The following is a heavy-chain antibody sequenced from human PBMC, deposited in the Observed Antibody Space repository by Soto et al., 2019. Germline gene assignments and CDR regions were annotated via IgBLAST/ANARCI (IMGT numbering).Heavy chain of an antibody. CDR3: ARHGYNYGGGYFDY. CDR2: IYSGGST. Sequence: EVQLVESGGGLVQPGGSLRLSCAASGVTVSSNYMSWVRQAPGKGLEWVSVIYSGGSTYYADSVKGRFTISRDNSKNTLYLQMKSLRAEDTAVYYCARHGYNYGGGYFDYWGQGTLVTVSS. D-gene: IGHD5-18*01. CDR1: GVTVSSNY. J-gene: IGHJ4*02. V-gene: IGHV3-66*04.